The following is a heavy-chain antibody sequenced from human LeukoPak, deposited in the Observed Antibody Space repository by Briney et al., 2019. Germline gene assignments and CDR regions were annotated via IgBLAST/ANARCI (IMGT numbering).Heavy chain of an antibody. CDR3: ARDDSSWLAFDI. J-gene: IGHJ3*02. Sequence: GRSLRLSCAASGFTFSSYAMHWVRQAPGKGLEWVAVISYDGSNKYYADSVKGRFTISRDNSKNTLYLQMNSLRAEDTAVYYCARDDSSWLAFDIWGQGTMDTVSS. CDR2: ISYDGSNK. V-gene: IGHV3-30-3*01. D-gene: IGHD6-13*01. CDR1: GFTFSSYA.